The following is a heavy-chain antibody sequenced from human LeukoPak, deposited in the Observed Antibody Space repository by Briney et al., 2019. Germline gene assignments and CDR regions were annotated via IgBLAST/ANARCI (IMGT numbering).Heavy chain of an antibody. V-gene: IGHV3-30*04. CDR3: ARDRGTEARSSGDGYNYAFDY. J-gene: IGHJ4*02. Sequence: GGSLRLSCAASGFTFSSYAMHWVRQAPGKGLEWVAVISYDGSNKYYADSVKGRFTISRDNAKNSLYLQMNSLRAEDTAVYYCARDRGTEARSSGDGYNYAFDYWGQGTLVTVSS. CDR2: ISYDGSNK. CDR1: GFTFSSYA. D-gene: IGHD5-24*01.